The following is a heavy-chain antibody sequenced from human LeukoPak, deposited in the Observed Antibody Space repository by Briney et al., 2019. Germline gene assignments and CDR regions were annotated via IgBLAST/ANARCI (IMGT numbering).Heavy chain of an antibody. J-gene: IGHJ4*02. CDR1: GFTFSAYA. CDR3: AKADSEVAAGPYYFDY. D-gene: IGHD6-13*01. CDR2: IGSDNKP. Sequence: GGSLRLSCEASGFTFSAYAMTWVRQAPGKGLEWVSSIGSDNKPHYSESVKGRFAISRDNSKNMLFLQLNSLRAEDTAVYFCAKADSEVAAGPYYFDYWGQGTLVTVSS. V-gene: IGHV3-23*05.